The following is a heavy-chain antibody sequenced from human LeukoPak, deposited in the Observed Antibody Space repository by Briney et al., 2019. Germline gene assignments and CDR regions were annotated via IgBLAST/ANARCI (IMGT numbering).Heavy chain of an antibody. CDR1: GFTFSSYA. CDR3: TTLRLALAYGVDV. Sequence: GGSLRLSCAASGFTFSSYAMSWVRQAPGKGLEWVSAISGNGGSTYYADSVKGRFTISRDNSKNTLYLQMNSLKTEDTAVYYCTTLRLALAYGVDVWGQGTTVTVSS. V-gene: IGHV3-23*01. CDR2: ISGNGGST. D-gene: IGHD5/OR15-5a*01. J-gene: IGHJ6*02.